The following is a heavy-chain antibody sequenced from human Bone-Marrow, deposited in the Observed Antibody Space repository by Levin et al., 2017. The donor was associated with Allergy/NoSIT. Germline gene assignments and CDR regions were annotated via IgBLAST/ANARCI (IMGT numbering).Heavy chain of an antibody. CDR2: TKEDGSEK. CDR3: ARDVGCRGGTCYSYYDL. J-gene: IGHJ4*02. V-gene: IGHV3-7*01. Sequence: KGLEWVANTKEDGSEKYYVDSVKGRFTISRDNAKNSMFLHMNSLRAEDTAVYYCARDVGCRGGTCYSYYDLWGQGTLVIVSS. D-gene: IGHD2-15*01.